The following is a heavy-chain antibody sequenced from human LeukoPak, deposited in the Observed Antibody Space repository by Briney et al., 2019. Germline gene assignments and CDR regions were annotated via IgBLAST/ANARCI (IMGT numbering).Heavy chain of an antibody. D-gene: IGHD5-18*01. V-gene: IGHV3-33*01. CDR3: ARVGYNYGYDY. J-gene: IGHJ4*02. CDR1: GFTFSSHG. Sequence: PGGSLRLSCAASGFTFSSHGMHWVRQAPGKGLEWVAVIWYDGSDKYYADSVQGRFTISRDNAKNTLSLQMNSLRAEDTAVYYCARVGYNYGYDYWGQGTLVTVSS. CDR2: IWYDGSDK.